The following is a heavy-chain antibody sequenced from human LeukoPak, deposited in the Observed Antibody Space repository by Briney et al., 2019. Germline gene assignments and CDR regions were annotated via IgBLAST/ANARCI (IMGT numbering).Heavy chain of an antibody. D-gene: IGHD2-2*01. CDR1: GYTFTNYA. Sequence: EASVKVSCTASGYTFTNYAMNWVRQAPGQGLEWMGWINTNTGNPTYAQDFTGRFVFSLDTSVSTAYLQISSLKADDTAVYYCARDPMGYCSSTSCYPSAFDIWGQGTMVTVSS. CDR2: INTNTGNP. CDR3: ARDPMGYCSSTSCYPSAFDI. V-gene: IGHV7-4-1*02. J-gene: IGHJ3*02.